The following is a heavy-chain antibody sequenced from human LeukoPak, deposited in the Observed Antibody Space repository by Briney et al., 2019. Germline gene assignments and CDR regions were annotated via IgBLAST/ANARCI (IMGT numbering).Heavy chain of an antibody. CDR2: IYPGDSDT. Sequence: GESLKISCKGSGYSFTKSWIGWVRQMPGKGLEWMGIIYPGDSDTRYSPSFQDQVTVSADKSITTAYLHWSSLKASDTAMYYCARIQVAAAGTQYGMDVWGQGTTVTVSS. D-gene: IGHD6-13*01. CDR1: GYSFTKSW. CDR3: ARIQVAAAGTQYGMDV. J-gene: IGHJ6*02. V-gene: IGHV5-51*01.